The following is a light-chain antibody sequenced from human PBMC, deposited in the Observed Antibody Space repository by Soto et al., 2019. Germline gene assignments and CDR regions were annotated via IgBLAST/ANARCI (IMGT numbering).Light chain of an antibody. CDR2: DAS. CDR3: QQRQNMPNS. Sequence: DIEVTQKKTSLSASVGDRVTMTCRASQSISSYLNWYQEKPGKAPKLLIYDASSLQSGVPSRFSGSGSGTDFTLTISSLRPEDFARYDCQQRQNMPNSFGSETKVDIK. CDR1: QSISSY. V-gene: IGKV1-39*01. J-gene: IGKJ3*01.